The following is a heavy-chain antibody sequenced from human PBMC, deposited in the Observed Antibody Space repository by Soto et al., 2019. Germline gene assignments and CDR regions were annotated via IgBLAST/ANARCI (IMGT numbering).Heavy chain of an antibody. D-gene: IGHD6-19*01. Sequence: GGSLRLSCAASGFTFSTYGMHWVRQAPGKGLEWMTVIWYDGSQKYYGDSVNGRFTISRDNAKNTVYLQMNSLRDEDTAVYYCAREAGTWHLPLNWFDPWGQGTLVTVSS. CDR1: GFTFSTYG. V-gene: IGHV3-33*01. J-gene: IGHJ5*02. CDR3: AREAGTWHLPLNWFDP. CDR2: IWYDGSQK.